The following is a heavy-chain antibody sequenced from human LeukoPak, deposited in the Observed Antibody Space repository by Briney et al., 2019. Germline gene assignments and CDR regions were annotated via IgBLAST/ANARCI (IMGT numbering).Heavy chain of an antibody. D-gene: IGHD3-16*02. J-gene: IGHJ4*02. V-gene: IGHV3-21*04. CDR2: ISSSSSYI. CDR1: GFTFSSYS. CDR3: AKVTPTFGGVIDNFDY. Sequence: NPGVSLRLSCAASGFTFSSYSMTWVRQAPGKGLEWVSSISSSSSYIYYADSVKGRFTISRDNAKNSLYLQMNSLRAEDTAVYYCAKVTPTFGGVIDNFDYWGQGTLVTVSS.